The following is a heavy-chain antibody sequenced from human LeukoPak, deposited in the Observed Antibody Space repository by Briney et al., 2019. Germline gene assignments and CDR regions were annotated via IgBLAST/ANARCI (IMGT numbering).Heavy chain of an antibody. J-gene: IGHJ6*03. D-gene: IGHD2-15*01. CDR2: INPNSGGT. Sequence: ASVKVSCKASGYTFTGYYMHWVRQAPGQGLEWMGWINPNSGGTNYAQKFQGRVTMTRDTSISTAYMELSRLRSDDTAVYYCARDVVSYCSGGSCYPSYYYYYYVDVWGKGTTVTVSS. CDR1: GYTFTGYY. CDR3: ARDVVSYCSGGSCYPSYYYYYYVDV. V-gene: IGHV1-2*02.